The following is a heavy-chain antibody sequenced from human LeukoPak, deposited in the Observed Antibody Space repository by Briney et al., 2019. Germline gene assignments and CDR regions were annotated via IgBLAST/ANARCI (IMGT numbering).Heavy chain of an antibody. D-gene: IGHD2-8*01. J-gene: IGHJ4*02. CDR3: ARTYGEEGGQRFDH. Sequence: GGSLRLSCAASGFTFSDYYMSWIRQAPGKGLEWVSSISSRSSHIYYADSVKGRFTISRDNAKNSLYLQMNSLRAEDTAVYYCARTYGEEGGQRFDHWGQGTLVTVSS. V-gene: IGHV3-11*06. CDR1: GFTFSDYY. CDR2: ISSRSSHI.